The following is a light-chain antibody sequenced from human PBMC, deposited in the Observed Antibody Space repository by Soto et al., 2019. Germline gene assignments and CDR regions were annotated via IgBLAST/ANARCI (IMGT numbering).Light chain of an antibody. CDR2: AAS. Sequence: DIPMTQSPSSLSASVGDRVTITCRASQNISTYLNWYQQKPGKAPKLLIYAASSLQSGVPSRFSGSGSGTDFTLTISSLQPEDFATYYCQQSYSTPYTFGQGTKLEI. CDR3: QQSYSTPYT. CDR1: QNISTY. J-gene: IGKJ2*01. V-gene: IGKV1-39*01.